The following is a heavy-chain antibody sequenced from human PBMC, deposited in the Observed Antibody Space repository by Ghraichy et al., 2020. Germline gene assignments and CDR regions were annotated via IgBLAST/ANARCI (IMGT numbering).Heavy chain of an antibody. CDR2: IYYSGST. CDR1: GGSISSGGYS. D-gene: IGHD6-13*01. J-gene: IGHJ4*02. Sequence: SETLSLTCAVSGGSISSGGYSWSWIRQPPGKGLEWIGYIYYSGSTYYNPSLKSRVTISVDTSKNQFSLKLSSVTAADTAVYYCARGYSSSWPKYFDYWGQGTLVTVSS. V-gene: IGHV4-30-4*07. CDR3: ARGYSSSWPKYFDY.